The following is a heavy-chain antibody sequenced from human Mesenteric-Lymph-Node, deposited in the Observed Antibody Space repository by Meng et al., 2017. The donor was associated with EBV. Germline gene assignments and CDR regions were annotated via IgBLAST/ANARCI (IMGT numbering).Heavy chain of an antibody. CDR1: GYTFTNYG. Sequence: QAQLGRSGGEVKKPGASVTVSCKASGYTFTNYGITWVRQAPGQGLEWMGWINAYNGDTNYAQTLQGRVTMTTDTSTSTAYMELRSLRSDDTAVYYCARVEVGITSGDYWGQGTLVTVSS. V-gene: IGHV1-18*01. CDR3: ARVEVGITSGDY. CDR2: INAYNGDT. D-gene: IGHD2-21*01. J-gene: IGHJ4*02.